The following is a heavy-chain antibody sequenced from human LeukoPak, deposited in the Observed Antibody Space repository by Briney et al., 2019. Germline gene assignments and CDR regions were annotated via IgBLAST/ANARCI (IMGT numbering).Heavy chain of an antibody. CDR2: IYYSGST. CDR1: GGSISNYY. CDR3: ARDARPYSSGYYFDY. Sequence: SETLSLTCTVSGGSISNYYWNWIRQPPGKGLEWIGYIYYSGSTNYNPSLESRVTISVDTSKNQFSLKLSSVTAADTAVYYCARDARPYSSGYYFDYWGQGTLVTVSS. D-gene: IGHD6-19*01. V-gene: IGHV4-59*01. J-gene: IGHJ4*02.